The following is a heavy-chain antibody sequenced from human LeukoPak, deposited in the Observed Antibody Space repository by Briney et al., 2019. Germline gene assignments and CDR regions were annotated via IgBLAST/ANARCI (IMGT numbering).Heavy chain of an antibody. CDR1: GGSISSGGYY. CDR2: IYYSGST. CDR3: ARIARSGNFDY. V-gene: IGHV4-31*03. J-gene: IGHJ4*02. Sequence: PSETLSLTCTVSGGSISSGGYYWSWIRQHPGKGLEWIGYIYYSGSTYYNPSLKSRVTISVDTSKNQLSLKLSSVTAADTAVYYCARIARSGNFDYWGQGTLVTVSS. D-gene: IGHD1-26*01.